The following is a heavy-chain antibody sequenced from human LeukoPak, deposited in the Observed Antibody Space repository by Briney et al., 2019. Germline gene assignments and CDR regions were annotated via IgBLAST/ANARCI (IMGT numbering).Heavy chain of an antibody. CDR1: GFTFSIYS. V-gene: IGHV3-21*01. Sequence: PGGSLRLSCAASGFTFSIYSMNWVRQAPGKGLEWVSSISSTSSYIYYADSVKGRFTISRDNAKNSLYLQMNSLRVEDTAVYYCARASSATVVTPSYWGQGTLVTVSS. CDR2: ISSTSSYI. J-gene: IGHJ4*02. D-gene: IGHD4-23*01. CDR3: ARASSATVVTPSY.